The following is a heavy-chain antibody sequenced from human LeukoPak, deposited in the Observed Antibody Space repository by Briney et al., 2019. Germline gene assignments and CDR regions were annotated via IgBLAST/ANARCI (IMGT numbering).Heavy chain of an antibody. V-gene: IGHV3-23*01. CDR1: GFTFSNYG. J-gene: IGHJ4*02. CDR3: AIVERSTNY. Sequence: GGSLRLPCAASGFTFSNYGMSWVRQAPGKGLEWVSSIGPTGATTYYADSVKGRFTISRDNSKNTLHLQMNSLRAEDTAIYYCAIVERSTNYWGQGTLVTVSS. D-gene: IGHD2/OR15-2a*01. CDR2: IGPTGATT.